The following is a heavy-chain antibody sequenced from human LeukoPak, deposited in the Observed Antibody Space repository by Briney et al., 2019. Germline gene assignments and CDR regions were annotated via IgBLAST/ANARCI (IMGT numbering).Heavy chain of an antibody. V-gene: IGHV4-59*08. CDR3: ARQSLGPSRSGTSNIWFDP. CDR1: GDSISSYY. CDR2: IYYSGNT. D-gene: IGHD3-10*01. J-gene: IGHJ5*02. Sequence: SETLSFTCTVSGDSISSYYWSRIRQPPGKGLEWIGFIYYSGNTNYNPSLKSRVTISVDTPKNQFSLRLTSVTAADTAVYYCARQSLGPSRSGTSNIWFDPWGQGTLVTVSS.